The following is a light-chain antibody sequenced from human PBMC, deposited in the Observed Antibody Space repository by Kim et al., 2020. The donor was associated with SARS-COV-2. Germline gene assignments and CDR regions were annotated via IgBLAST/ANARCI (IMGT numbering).Light chain of an antibody. CDR3: LHDYNYVWT. Sequence: AIQMTQSPPSLSASVGDRVNITCRASQGIRNELGWYQQKPGKAPKLLIYAASGLQSGVPSRFSGSGSGTDFTLTISSLQPEDFATYYCLHDYNYVWTFGQGTKVDIK. V-gene: IGKV1-6*01. CDR2: AAS. CDR1: QGIRNE. J-gene: IGKJ1*01.